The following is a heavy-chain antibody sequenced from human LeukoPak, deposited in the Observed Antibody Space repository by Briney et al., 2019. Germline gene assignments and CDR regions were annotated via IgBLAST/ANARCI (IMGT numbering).Heavy chain of an antibody. D-gene: IGHD6-19*01. CDR1: GYTFTSYD. CDR3: ARVGQQWLVGPYYFDY. Sequence: GASVKVSCKASGYTFTSYDINWVRQAPGQGLEWMGWINPNSGGTNYAQKFQGRVTMTRDTSISTAYMELSRLRSDDTAVYYCARVGQQWLVGPYYFDYWGQGTLVTVSS. CDR2: INPNSGGT. V-gene: IGHV1-2*02. J-gene: IGHJ4*02.